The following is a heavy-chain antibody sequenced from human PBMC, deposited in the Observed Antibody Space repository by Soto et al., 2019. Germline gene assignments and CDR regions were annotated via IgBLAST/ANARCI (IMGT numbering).Heavy chain of an antibody. CDR2: IIPILGIA. D-gene: IGHD2-15*01. CDR1: GGTFSSYT. CDR3: ARAAGVVVAPRFFDY. J-gene: IGHJ4*02. V-gene: IGHV1-69*02. Sequence: GASVKVSCKASGGTFSSYTISWVRQAPGQGLEWMGRIIPILGIANYAQKFQGRVTITADKSTSTAYMELSSLRSEDTAVYYCARAAGVVVAPRFFDYWGQGTLVTVSS.